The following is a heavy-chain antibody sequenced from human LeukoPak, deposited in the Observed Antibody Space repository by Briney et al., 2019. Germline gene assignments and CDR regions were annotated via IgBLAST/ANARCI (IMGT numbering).Heavy chain of an antibody. D-gene: IGHD2-21*01. Sequence: GGSLRLSCAASGFTFSSYAMHWVRQAPGKGLEWVAVISYDGSNKYYAGSVKGRFTISRDNSKNTLYLQMNSLRAEDTAVYYCAREVNDYYFDYWGQGTLVTVSS. CDR3: AREVNDYYFDY. J-gene: IGHJ4*02. V-gene: IGHV3-30-3*01. CDR1: GFTFSSYA. CDR2: ISYDGSNK.